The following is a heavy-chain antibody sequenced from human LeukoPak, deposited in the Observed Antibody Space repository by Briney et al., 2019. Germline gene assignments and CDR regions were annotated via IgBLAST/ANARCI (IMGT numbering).Heavy chain of an antibody. V-gene: IGHV3-7*01. CDR1: GFIFSSYW. CDR3: ARGDLWLGH. D-gene: IGHD3-10*01. CDR2: IKSDGSEE. J-gene: IGHJ4*02. Sequence: TGGSLGLSCATSGFIFSSYWMCWVRQAPGKGLEWVANIKSDGSEEYYGDSVKGRFTISRDNAKNSLYLQMNSLRVEDTAVYYCARGDLWLGHWGQGSLVTVSS.